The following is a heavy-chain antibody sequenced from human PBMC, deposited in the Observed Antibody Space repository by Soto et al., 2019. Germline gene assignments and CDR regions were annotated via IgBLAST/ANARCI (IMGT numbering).Heavy chain of an antibody. CDR2: ISWNSGGT. CDR3: VKGARTYYVYYFDF. CDR1: GFNFGDYA. J-gene: IGHJ4*02. V-gene: IGHV3-9*01. D-gene: IGHD1-26*01. Sequence: GGSLRLSCAASGFNFGDYAVHWVRQAPGKGLEWISGISWNSGGTDYADSVKGRFTISRDNTKNSLYLQMNSLRPEDTAFYYCVKGARTYYVYYFDFWGQGTLVTVSS.